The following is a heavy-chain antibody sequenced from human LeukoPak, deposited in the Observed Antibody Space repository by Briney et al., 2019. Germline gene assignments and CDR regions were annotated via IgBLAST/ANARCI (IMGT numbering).Heavy chain of an antibody. CDR1: GGSISSSSYY. Sequence: SETLSLTCTVSGGSISSSSYYWGWIRQPPGKGLEWIGSIYYSGSTYYNPSLKSRVTISVDTSKNQFSLKLSSVTAADTAVYYCARHMAMDYDSSGYYPLGYWGQGTLVTVSS. CDR2: IYYSGST. V-gene: IGHV4-39*01. CDR3: ARHMAMDYDSSGYYPLGY. J-gene: IGHJ4*02. D-gene: IGHD3-22*01.